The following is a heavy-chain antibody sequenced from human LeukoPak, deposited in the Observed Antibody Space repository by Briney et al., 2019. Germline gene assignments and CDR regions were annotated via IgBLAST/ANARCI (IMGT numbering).Heavy chain of an antibody. J-gene: IGHJ4*02. V-gene: IGHV3-23*01. Sequence: AGGSLGLSCAASEFTFSYYAMSWVRQAPGKGLEWVSAISNNGGDTYYADSVKGRFTISRDNSKSTLYLQMNSLSPEDTAVYHCAKLVGSSPLDYWGQGTLVTVSS. CDR1: EFTFSYYA. D-gene: IGHD2-8*02. CDR2: ISNNGGDT. CDR3: AKLVGSSPLDY.